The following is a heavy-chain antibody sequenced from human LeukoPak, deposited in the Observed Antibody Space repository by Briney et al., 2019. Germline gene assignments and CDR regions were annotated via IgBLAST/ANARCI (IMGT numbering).Heavy chain of an antibody. D-gene: IGHD4-17*01. CDR2: TWHDGSNK. V-gene: IGHV3-33*01. Sequence: GGSLRLSCAASGFTFSRFNLHWVRQAPGKGLEWVAVTWHDGSNKYYTDSVKGRFTISRDDSKNTLYLQMNSLKAEDTAVYYCARPDYGASGDYWGQGTLVTVSS. CDR3: ARPDYGASGDY. CDR1: GFTFSRFN. J-gene: IGHJ4*02.